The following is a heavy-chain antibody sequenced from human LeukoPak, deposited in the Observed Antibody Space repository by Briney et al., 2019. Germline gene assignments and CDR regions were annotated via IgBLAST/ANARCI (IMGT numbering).Heavy chain of an antibody. J-gene: IGHJ4*02. CDR1: GFTFSDSA. V-gene: IGHV3-73*01. Sequence: GGSLKLSCAASGFTFSDSAIHWVRQASGKGLEWVGRIRSKPQSYATAYDESLKGRFTISRDDSKNTAYLQMSSLKIEGTAVYYCTRVGPSTVVDYWGQGTQVTVSS. D-gene: IGHD1-26*01. CDR3: TRVGPSTVVDY. CDR2: IRSKPQSYAT.